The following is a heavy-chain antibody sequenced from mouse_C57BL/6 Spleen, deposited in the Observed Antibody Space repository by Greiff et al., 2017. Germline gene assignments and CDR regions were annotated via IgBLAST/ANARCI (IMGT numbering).Heavy chain of an antibody. J-gene: IGHJ2*01. CDR2: IEPSDSYT. D-gene: IGHD3-2*02. V-gene: IGHV1-59*01. CDR3: ARSEAYYDY. Sequence: QVQLQQPGAELVRPGTSVKLSCKASGYTFTSYWMHWVKQRPGQGLEWIGVIEPSDSYTNYNQKFKGKATLTVYTSSSTAYMQLSSLTSEDSAVYYCARSEAYYDYWGQGTTLTVSS. CDR1: GYTFTSYW.